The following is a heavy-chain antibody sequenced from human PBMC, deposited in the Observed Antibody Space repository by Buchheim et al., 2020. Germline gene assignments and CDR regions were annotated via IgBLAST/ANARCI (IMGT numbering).Heavy chain of an antibody. J-gene: IGHJ6*02. CDR2: INHSGST. CDR3: ARVVRFLEWIYYYGMDV. D-gene: IGHD3-3*01. Sequence: QVQLQQWGAGLLKPSETLSLTCAVYGGSFSGYYWSWIRQPPGKGLEWIGEINHSGSTNYNPSLKSRVTITVDTSKNQFYLKLSSVTAADTAVYYCARVVRFLEWIYYYGMDVWGQGTT. CDR1: GGSFSGYY. V-gene: IGHV4-34*01.